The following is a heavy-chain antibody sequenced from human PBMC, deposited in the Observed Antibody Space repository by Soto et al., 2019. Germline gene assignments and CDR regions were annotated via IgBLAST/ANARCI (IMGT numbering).Heavy chain of an antibody. CDR1: GVSFNNNG. CDR3: ARVLYYGSGSYSPYGMDV. J-gene: IGHJ6*02. V-gene: IGHV1-69*01. Sequence: QVQLVQSGAEVKKPGSSVKVSCKTSGVSFNNNGIGWVRQAPGHGLEWMGGVSSQVRTSNYAWKFQGRISITQDASTGTVNMERSSLTSEDRAQYYCARVLYYGSGSYSPYGMDVWGQGTTVTVSS. CDR2: VSSQVRTS. D-gene: IGHD3-10*01.